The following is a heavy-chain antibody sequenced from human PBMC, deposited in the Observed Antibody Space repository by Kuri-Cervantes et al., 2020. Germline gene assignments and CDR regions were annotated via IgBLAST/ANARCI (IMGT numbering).Heavy chain of an antibody. Sequence: GESLKISCAASGFTFSSYGMHWVRQAPGKGLEWVAVIWYDGSNKYYADSVKGRFTLSRDKSKNTLYLQMNSLRAEDTAVYYCARGYGEYASEPDYWGQGTLVTVSS. V-gene: IGHV3-33*01. J-gene: IGHJ4*02. D-gene: IGHD4-17*01. CDR3: ARGYGEYASEPDY. CDR2: IWYDGSNK. CDR1: GFTFSSYG.